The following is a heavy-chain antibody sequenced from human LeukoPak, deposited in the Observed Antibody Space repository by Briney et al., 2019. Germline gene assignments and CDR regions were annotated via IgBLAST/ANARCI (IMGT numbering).Heavy chain of an antibody. D-gene: IGHD3-3*01. V-gene: IGHV3-30*02. CDR3: AGKARAGTIFGEEDY. J-gene: IGHJ4*02. CDR2: IRYDGSNK. Sequence: GGSLRLSCAASGFTFSSYGMHWVRQAPCKGLEWVAFIRYDGSNKYYADSVKGRFTISRDNSKNTLYLQMNSLRAEDTAVYYCAGKARAGTIFGEEDYWGQGTLVTVSS. CDR1: GFTFSSYG.